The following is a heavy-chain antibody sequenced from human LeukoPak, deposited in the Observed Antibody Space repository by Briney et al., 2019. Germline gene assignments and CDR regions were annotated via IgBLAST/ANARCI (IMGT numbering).Heavy chain of an antibody. CDR2: IYYSGST. J-gene: IGHJ6*02. CDR1: GGSISSSSYY. Sequence: PSETLSLTCIVSGGSISSSSYYWGWLRQPPGKGLEWIGSIYYSGSTYYNPSLKSRVTISVDTSKNQFSLKLSSVTAADTAAYYCARAGGGFGELPVGYYYYGMDVWGQGTTVTVSS. CDR3: ARAGGGFGELPVGYYYYGMDV. V-gene: IGHV4-39*07. D-gene: IGHD3-10*01.